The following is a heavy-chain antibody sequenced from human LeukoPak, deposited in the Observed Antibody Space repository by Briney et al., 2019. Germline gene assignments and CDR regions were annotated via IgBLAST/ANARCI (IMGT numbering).Heavy chain of an antibody. CDR1: GYTLTELS. Sequence: GASVKVSCKVSGYTLTELSMHWVRQAPGKGLEWMGGFDPEDGETIYAQKFQGRVTMTEDTSTDTAYMELSSLRSEDTAVYYCATDSGFLFGGSDDAFDIWGQGTMVTVSS. D-gene: IGHD2-15*01. V-gene: IGHV1-24*01. J-gene: IGHJ3*02. CDR3: ATDSGFLFGGSDDAFDI. CDR2: FDPEDGET.